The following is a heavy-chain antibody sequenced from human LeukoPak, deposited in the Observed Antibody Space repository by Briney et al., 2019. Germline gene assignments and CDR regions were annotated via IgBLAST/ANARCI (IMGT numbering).Heavy chain of an antibody. V-gene: IGHV4-4*02. D-gene: IGHD3-10*01. CDR3: ARDREYYYGSGNYRWFDP. Sequence: SETLSLTCAVSGGSISSSNWWSWVRQPPGKGLEWIGEIYHSGSTNYNPSLKSRVTISVDKSKNQFSLKLSSVTAADTAVYYCARDREYYYGSGNYRWFDPWGQGTLVTVSS. CDR1: GGSISSSNW. J-gene: IGHJ5*02. CDR2: IYHSGST.